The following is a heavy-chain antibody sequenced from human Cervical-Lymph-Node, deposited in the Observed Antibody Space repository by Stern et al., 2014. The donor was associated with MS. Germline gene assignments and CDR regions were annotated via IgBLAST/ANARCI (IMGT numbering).Heavy chain of an antibody. CDR2: IKSKTDGGTT. CDR3: TPDYHYYGMDV. CDR1: GFTFSNAW. V-gene: IGHV3-15*01. Sequence: EVQLVESGGGLVKPGGYLRLSCAASGFTFSNAWMSWVRQAPGKGLEWVGRIKSKTDGGTTDYAAPVKGRFTISRDDSKNTLYLQMNSLKTEDTAVYYCTPDYHYYGMDVWGQGTTVTVSS. J-gene: IGHJ6*02.